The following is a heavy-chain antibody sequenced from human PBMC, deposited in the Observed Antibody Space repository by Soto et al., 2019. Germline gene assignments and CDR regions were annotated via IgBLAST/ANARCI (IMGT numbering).Heavy chain of an antibody. Sequence: QVQLQQGGAGLLKPSETLSLTCAVYGGAFRGYYWSWIRQPPGKGLEWLGEINDSGSTNYNPSLKSRITISLDTSKKEITQRLSSVTAADTAVYYCARERGRYCSGESCYPFGPWGQGALVTVSS. CDR3: ARERGRYCSGESCYPFGP. D-gene: IGHD2-15*01. J-gene: IGHJ5*02. V-gene: IGHV4-34*01. CDR2: INDSGST. CDR1: GGAFRGYY.